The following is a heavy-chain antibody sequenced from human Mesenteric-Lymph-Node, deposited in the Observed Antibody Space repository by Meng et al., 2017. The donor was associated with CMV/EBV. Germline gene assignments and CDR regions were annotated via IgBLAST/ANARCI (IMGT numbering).Heavy chain of an antibody. CDR3: TTDHVSRRLLLLLF. V-gene: IGHV3-23*01. Sequence: GESLKISCAASGFTFNNYDMNWVRQAPGKGLEWVSAISASGDTTYYADSVKGRFTISRDNSKNTLFLQMSSLRAEDTAVYYCTTDHVSRRLLLLLFWGQGTLVTVSS. D-gene: IGHD3-10*01. CDR1: GFTFNNYD. J-gene: IGHJ4*02. CDR2: ISASGDTT.